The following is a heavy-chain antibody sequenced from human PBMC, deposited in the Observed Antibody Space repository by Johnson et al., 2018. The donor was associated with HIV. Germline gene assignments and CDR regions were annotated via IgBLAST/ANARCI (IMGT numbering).Heavy chain of an antibody. D-gene: IGHD3-3*01. Sequence: VQLVESGGGLVKPGGSLRLSCAASGFTFSSYWMSWVRQAPGKGLEWVANIRQDGSEKYYVDSVRGRFTISRDNAENSLILQMNSLRAEDTAVYYCARGDFWSGYPDAFDIWGQGTMVTVSS. CDR2: IRQDGSEK. CDR1: GFTFSSYW. V-gene: IGHV3-7*04. J-gene: IGHJ3*02. CDR3: ARGDFWSGYPDAFDI.